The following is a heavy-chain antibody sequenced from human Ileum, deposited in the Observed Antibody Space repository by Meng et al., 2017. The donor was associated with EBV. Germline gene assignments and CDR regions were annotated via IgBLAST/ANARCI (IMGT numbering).Heavy chain of an antibody. CDR2: IYHSGST. CDR3: ARVTKPNYYEGGWFDP. CDR1: GGSISSSNW. D-gene: IGHD3-22*01. Sequence: QLQLQESGPGLVKPSXXXXLTXXVXGGSISSSNWWSWVRQPPGKGLEWIGEIYHSGSTNYNPSLKSRVTISVDKSKNQFSLKLSSVTAADTAVYYCARVTKPNYYEGGWFDPWGQGTLVTVSS. V-gene: IGHV4-4*02. J-gene: IGHJ5*02.